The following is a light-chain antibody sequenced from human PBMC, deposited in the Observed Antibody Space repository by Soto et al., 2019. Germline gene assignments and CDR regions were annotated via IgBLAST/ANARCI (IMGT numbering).Light chain of an antibody. Sequence: EIVLTQSPGTLSLSPGEGATLSCRASQSVSNIYLAWYQQKPGQAPRLLMYGTSNRATGIPDRFIGSGSGTDFTLTISSLEPEDFAVYYCQQFGRSPRTFGQGTKVEIK. CDR1: QSVSNIY. J-gene: IGKJ1*01. CDR3: QQFGRSPRT. CDR2: GTS. V-gene: IGKV3-20*01.